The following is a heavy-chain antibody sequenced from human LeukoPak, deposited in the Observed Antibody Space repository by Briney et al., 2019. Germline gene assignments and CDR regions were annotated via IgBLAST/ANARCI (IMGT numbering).Heavy chain of an antibody. V-gene: IGHV3-15*01. Sequence: GGSLRLSCAASGFTFSNGWMRWVRQAPGKGLEWVGRIKSKSERGTTDYAAPVKGRFTISRDGSTNTVYLHMNSLKTEDTAVYFCTSNLYCSTSSCYTLDNWGQGTQVAVSP. CDR2: IKSKSERGTT. CDR3: TSNLYCSTSSCYTLDN. D-gene: IGHD2-2*02. CDR1: GFTFSNGW. J-gene: IGHJ4*02.